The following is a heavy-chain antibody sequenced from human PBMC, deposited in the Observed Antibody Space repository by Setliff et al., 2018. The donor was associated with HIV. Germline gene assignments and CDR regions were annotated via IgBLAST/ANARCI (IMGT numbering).Heavy chain of an antibody. J-gene: IGHJ4*02. D-gene: IGHD2-2*01. CDR1: GYNFTSHD. V-gene: IGHV1-8*01. Sequence: ASVKVSCKASGYNFTSHDINWVRQTPGQGLEWMGWMNPKSGNTGYARKFQGRVTMTRKTSISTAYMELRSLRSDDTAVYYCARGYCSSTSCYGIYYFDNWGQGTPVTAPQ. CDR2: MNPKSGNT. CDR3: ARGYCSSTSCYGIYYFDN.